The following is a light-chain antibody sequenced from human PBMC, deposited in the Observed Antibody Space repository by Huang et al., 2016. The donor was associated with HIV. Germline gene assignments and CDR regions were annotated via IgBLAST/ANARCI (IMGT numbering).Light chain of an antibody. CDR1: QYISSW. V-gene: IGKV1-5*03. Sequence: DIQMTQSPSTLSASVGDRVTITCRASQYISSWLALYQQKPGRAPKLLIYKASTLETGVPSRFSGSGSGAEFTLTISSLQPDDFATYYCQQYNTFSWSFGQGTKVEIK. CDR3: QQYNTFSWS. J-gene: IGKJ1*01. CDR2: KAS.